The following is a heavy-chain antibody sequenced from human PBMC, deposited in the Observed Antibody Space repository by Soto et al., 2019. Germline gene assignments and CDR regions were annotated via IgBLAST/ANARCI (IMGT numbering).Heavy chain of an antibody. J-gene: IGHJ4*02. CDR2: ISSSSSYI. CDR3: ARDTDYYDSSGYYRGWVDY. D-gene: IGHD3-22*01. CDR1: GFTFSSYS. Sequence: EVQLVESGGGLVKPGGSLRLSCAASGFTFSSYSMNWVRQAPGKGLEWVSSISSSSSYIYYADSVKGRFTISRDNAKNSLYLQMNSLRAEDTAVYYCARDTDYYDSSGYYRGWVDYWGQGTLVTVSS. V-gene: IGHV3-21*01.